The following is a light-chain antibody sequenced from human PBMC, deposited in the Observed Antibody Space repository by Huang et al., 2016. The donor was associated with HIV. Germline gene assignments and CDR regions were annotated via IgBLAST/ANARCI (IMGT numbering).Light chain of an antibody. CDR2: GAS. CDR3: QQYSKWPPNT. V-gene: IGKV3-15*01. J-gene: IGKJ2*01. Sequence: EIVFTQSPATLSLSPGERATLSCSASPSVNSQLAWYHQKPGQAPRRLIYGASTRATGVPGRFSGSGSGTEFTLTISSLQSEDFAVYYCQQYSKWPPNTFGQGTKLESK. CDR1: PSVNSQ.